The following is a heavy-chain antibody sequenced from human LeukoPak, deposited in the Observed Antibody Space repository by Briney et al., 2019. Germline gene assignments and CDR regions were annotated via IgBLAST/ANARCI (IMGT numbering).Heavy chain of an antibody. Sequence: GSLRLSCAASGFTFSSYRMNWVRQAQGKGLEWVSSIDRSSSIYYADSVKGQFTISRDNAKNSLYLQMNRLRAEDTAVYYCAREGGYCFGGTCRYFDYWAQGTLVTVSS. CDR2: IDRSSSI. D-gene: IGHD2-15*01. J-gene: IGHJ4*02. CDR1: GFTFSSYR. CDR3: AREGGYCFGGTCRYFDY. V-gene: IGHV3-21*01.